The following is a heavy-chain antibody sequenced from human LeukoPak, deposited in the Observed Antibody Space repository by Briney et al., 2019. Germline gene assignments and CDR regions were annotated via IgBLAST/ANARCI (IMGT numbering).Heavy chain of an antibody. V-gene: IGHV4-34*01. CDR3: ARENWFGELYLDY. CDR1: GGSFSGYY. Sequence: SETLSLTCAVYGGSFSGYYWSWIRQPPGKGLEWIGEINHSGSTYYNPSLKSRVTISVDTSKNQFSLKLSSATAADTAVYYCARENWFGELYLDYWGQGTLVTVSS. J-gene: IGHJ4*02. CDR2: INHSGST. D-gene: IGHD3-10*01.